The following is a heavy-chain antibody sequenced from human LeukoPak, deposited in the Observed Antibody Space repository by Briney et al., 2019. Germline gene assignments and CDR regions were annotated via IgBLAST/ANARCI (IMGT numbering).Heavy chain of an antibody. CDR3: ARISPYNYFDY. V-gene: IGHV3-21*05. CDR2: IDTGSSNM. J-gene: IGHJ4*02. D-gene: IGHD5-24*01. Sequence: GGSLRLSCAASGFTFSGYTMNWVRQAPGKGLEWISYIDTGSSNMYYADSVKGRFAISRDNAKNSLYLQMTGLRAEDTAVYYCARISPYNYFDYWGQGTLVTVSS. CDR1: GFTFSGYT.